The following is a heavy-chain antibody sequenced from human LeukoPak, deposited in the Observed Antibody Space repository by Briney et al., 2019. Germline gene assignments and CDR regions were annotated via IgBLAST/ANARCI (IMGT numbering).Heavy chain of an antibody. CDR1: GGSFSGYY. CDR3: ARDAVWGYYFDY. CDR2: INHSGST. J-gene: IGHJ4*02. Sequence: SETLSLTCAVYGGSFSGYYWSWVRQPPGKGLEWIGEINHSGSTNYNPSLKSRVTISVDTSKNQFSLKLSSVTAADTAVYYCARDAVWGYYFDYWGQGTLVTVSS. V-gene: IGHV4-34*01. D-gene: IGHD4/OR15-4a*01.